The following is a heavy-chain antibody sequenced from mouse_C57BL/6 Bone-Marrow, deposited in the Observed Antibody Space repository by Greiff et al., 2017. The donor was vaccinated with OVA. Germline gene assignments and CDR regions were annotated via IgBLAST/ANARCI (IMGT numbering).Heavy chain of an antibody. CDR2: IDPSDSYT. J-gene: IGHJ2*01. Sequence: QVQLQQPGAELVKPGASVKLSCKASGYTFTSYWMQWVKQRPGQGLEWIGEIDPSDSYTNYNQKFKGKATFTVDTSSSTAYMQRSSLTSEDSAVYYCARGTVVAPFDYWGQGTTLTVSS. CDR3: ARGTVVAPFDY. CDR1: GYTFTSYW. D-gene: IGHD1-1*01. V-gene: IGHV1-50*01.